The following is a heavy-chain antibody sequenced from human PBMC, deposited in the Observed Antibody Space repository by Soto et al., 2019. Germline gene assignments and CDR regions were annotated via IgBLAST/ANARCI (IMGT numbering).Heavy chain of an antibody. D-gene: IGHD6-19*01. V-gene: IGHV1-18*04. J-gene: IGHJ3*02. Sequence: QVQLVQFGAEVKKPGASVKVSCKASGYTFTSYGISWVRQAPGQGLEWMGWISAYNGNTNYAQKLQGRVTMTTDTSTSTAYMELRSLRSDDTAVYYCAIIAVAGTQFVRAFDIWGQGTMVTVSS. CDR1: GYTFTSYG. CDR3: AIIAVAGTQFVRAFDI. CDR2: ISAYNGNT.